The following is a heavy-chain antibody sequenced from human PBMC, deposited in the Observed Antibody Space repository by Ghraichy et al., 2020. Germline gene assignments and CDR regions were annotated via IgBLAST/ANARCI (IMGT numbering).Heavy chain of an antibody. CDR2: IYYSGST. V-gene: IGHV4-59*01. Sequence: SETLSLTCTVSGGSISSYYWSWIRQPPGKGLEWIGYIYYSGSTNYNPSLKSRVTISVDTSKNQFSLKLSSVTAADTAVYYCARSPLSFYNFWDYWGQGTLVTVSS. CDR1: GGSISSYY. CDR3: ARSPLSFYNFWDY. D-gene: IGHD5-24*01. J-gene: IGHJ4*02.